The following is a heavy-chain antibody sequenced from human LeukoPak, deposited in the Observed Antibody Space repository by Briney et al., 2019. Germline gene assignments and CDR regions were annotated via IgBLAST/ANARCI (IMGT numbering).Heavy chain of an antibody. J-gene: IGHJ4*02. CDR3: ARLRITMVRGVMID. CDR2: IYYSGST. Sequence: PSETLSLTCTVSGGSISSSSYYWGWIRQPPGKGLEWIGSIYYSGSTYYNPSLKSRVTISVDTSKNQFSLKLSSVTAADTAVYYCARLRITMVRGVMIDWGQGTLVTVSS. D-gene: IGHD3-10*01. V-gene: IGHV4-39*01. CDR1: GGSISSSSYY.